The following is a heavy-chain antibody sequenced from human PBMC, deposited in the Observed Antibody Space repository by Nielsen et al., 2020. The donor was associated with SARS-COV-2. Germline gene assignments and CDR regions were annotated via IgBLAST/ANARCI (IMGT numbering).Heavy chain of an antibody. J-gene: IGHJ5*02. V-gene: IGHV4-39*01. D-gene: IGHD6-19*01. Sequence: PGKGLEWIGSIYYSGSTYYNPSLKSRVTISVDTSKNQFSLKLSSVTAADTAVYYCARHPAIIVWLARGGYNWFDPWGQGTLVTVSS. CDR2: IYYSGST. CDR3: ARHPAIIVWLARGGYNWFDP.